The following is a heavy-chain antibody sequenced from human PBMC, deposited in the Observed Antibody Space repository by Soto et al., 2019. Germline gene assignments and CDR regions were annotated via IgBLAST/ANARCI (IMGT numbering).Heavy chain of an antibody. CDR2: ISWNSGSI. J-gene: IGHJ4*02. Sequence: EVQLVESGGGLIQPGGSLRLSCAGSGFTFDDYAMHWVRQAPGKGLEWVSGISWNSGSIGYADSVKGRFTISRDNAKNSLYLQMNSLRAEDTALYYCAKDKDSGSFGPADYWGQGTLVTVSS. V-gene: IGHV3-9*01. D-gene: IGHD1-26*01. CDR3: AKDKDSGSFGPADY. CDR1: GFTFDDYA.